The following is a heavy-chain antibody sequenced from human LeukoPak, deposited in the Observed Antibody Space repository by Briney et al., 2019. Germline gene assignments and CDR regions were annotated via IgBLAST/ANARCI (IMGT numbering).Heavy chain of an antibody. CDR2: IYYSGST. CDR1: GGSISSYY. D-gene: IGHD6-19*01. Sequence: SETLSLTCTVSGGSISSYYWSWIRQPPGKGLEWIGYIYYSGSTNYNPSLKSRVTISVDTSKNQFSLKLSSVTAADTAVYYCARGRLTSGWYPYYFDYWGQGTLVTVSS. V-gene: IGHV4-59*01. CDR3: ARGRLTSGWYPYYFDY. J-gene: IGHJ4*02.